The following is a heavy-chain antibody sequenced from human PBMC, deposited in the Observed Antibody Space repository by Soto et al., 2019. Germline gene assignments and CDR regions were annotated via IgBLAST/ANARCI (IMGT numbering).Heavy chain of an antibody. Sequence: PGGSLRLSCGVSGFTFSNYWMSWVRQAPGKGLEWVANIKQDGSEKYYVDSVKGRFTISRDNAKNSLYLQMNSLRAEDTAVYYCARDGAARPGTRTDAFDIWGQGTMVTVSS. J-gene: IGHJ3*02. D-gene: IGHD6-6*01. CDR3: ARDGAARPGTRTDAFDI. CDR2: IKQDGSEK. CDR1: GFTFSNYW. V-gene: IGHV3-7*05.